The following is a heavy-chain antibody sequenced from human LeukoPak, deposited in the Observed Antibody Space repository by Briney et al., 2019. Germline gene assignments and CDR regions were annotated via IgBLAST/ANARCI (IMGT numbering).Heavy chain of an antibody. CDR3: ARDSHSSGWFD. D-gene: IGHD6-19*01. CDR2: ISSSSSYI. CDR1: GFTFSSYS. J-gene: IGHJ4*02. V-gene: IGHV3-21*01. Sequence: GGSLRLSCAASGFTFSSYSMNWVRQAPGKGLECGSSISSSSSYIYYADSVKGRFTISRDNAKNSLYLQMNSLRAEDTAVYYCARDSHSSGWFDWGQGTLVTVSS.